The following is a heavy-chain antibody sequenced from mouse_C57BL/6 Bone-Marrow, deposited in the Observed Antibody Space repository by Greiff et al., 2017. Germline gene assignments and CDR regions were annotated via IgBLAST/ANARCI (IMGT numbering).Heavy chain of an antibody. CDR2: INPSSGYT. CDR3: ARDYYGNFFAY. V-gene: IGHV1-7*01. CDR1: GYTFTSSW. J-gene: IGHJ3*01. Sequence: QVQLQQSGAELAKPGASVTLSCKASGYTFTSSWMHWVKQRPGQGLEWIGYINPSSGYTKYNQKFKDKATLTADKSSSTAYMQLSSLTYEDSAVYYCARDYYGNFFAYWGQGTLVTVSA. D-gene: IGHD2-1*01.